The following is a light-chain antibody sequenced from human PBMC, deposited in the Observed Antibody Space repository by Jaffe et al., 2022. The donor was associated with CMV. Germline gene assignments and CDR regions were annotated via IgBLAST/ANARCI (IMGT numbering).Light chain of an antibody. J-gene: IGLJ3*02. CDR2: GSN. CDR1: NSNIGSFY. Sequence: QSVLTQPPSASGTPGQRVTISCSGSNSNIGSFYVYWYQQLPGTAPKLLIFGSNQRPSGVPARFSGSKSGTSASLAISGLRSDDEGDYYCATWDDSLSDWAFGGGTKLTVL. V-gene: IGLV1-47*01. CDR3: ATWDDSLSDWA.